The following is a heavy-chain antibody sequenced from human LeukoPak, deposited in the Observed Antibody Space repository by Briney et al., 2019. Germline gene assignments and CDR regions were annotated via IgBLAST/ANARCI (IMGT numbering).Heavy chain of an antibody. D-gene: IGHD1-26*01. CDR2: ISYDGSNK. CDR1: GFTFSSYA. CDR3: ASRVGAQDY. Sequence: GGSLRLSCAASGFTFSSYAMHWVRQAPGKGLEWVAVISYDGSNKYYADSVKGRFTISRDNAKNSLYLQMNSLRAEDTAVYYCASRVGAQDYWGQGTLVTVSS. V-gene: IGHV3-30-3*01. J-gene: IGHJ4*02.